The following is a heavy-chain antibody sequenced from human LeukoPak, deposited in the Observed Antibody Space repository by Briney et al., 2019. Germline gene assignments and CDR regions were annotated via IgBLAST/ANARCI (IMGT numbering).Heavy chain of an antibody. CDR3: ARVNFSIAGWYYGMDV. CDR2: IWYDGSNK. V-gene: IGHV3-33*01. J-gene: IGHJ6*02. D-gene: IGHD6-6*01. Sequence: GGSLRLSCAASGFTFSSYGMRWVRQAPGEGLGWVAGIWYDGSNKYYADSVKGRFTISRDTSKNTLYLQMNSLRAEATAVYYCARVNFSIAGWYYGMDVWGQGTTVTVSS. CDR1: GFTFSSYG.